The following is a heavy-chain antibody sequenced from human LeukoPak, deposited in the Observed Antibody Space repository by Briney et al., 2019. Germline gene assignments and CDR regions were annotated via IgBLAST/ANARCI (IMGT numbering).Heavy chain of an antibody. CDR2: ISYDGSNK. V-gene: IGHV3-30*18. CDR3: AKDGGIYDFWSGYPYFDY. D-gene: IGHD3-3*01. CDR1: GFTFSDYG. Sequence: GGSLRLSCAASGFTFSDYGMHWVRQAPGKGVEWVAVISYDGSNKYYADSVKGRFTISRDNSKNTLYLQMNSLRAEDTAVYYCAKDGGIYDFWSGYPYFDYCGQGTLVTVSS. J-gene: IGHJ4*02.